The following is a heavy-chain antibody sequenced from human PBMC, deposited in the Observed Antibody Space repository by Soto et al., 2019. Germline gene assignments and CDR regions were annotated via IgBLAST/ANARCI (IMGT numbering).Heavy chain of an antibody. CDR2: ISWNSGSI. V-gene: IGHV3-9*01. CDR1: GFTFDDYA. D-gene: IGHD2-15*01. J-gene: IGHJ4*02. Sequence: EVQLVESGGGLVQPGRSLRLSCAASGFTFDDYAMHWVRQAPGKGLEWVSGISWNSGSIGYADSVKGRFTISRDNAKNSLYLQMNSLRAEDTALYYCAKDLEGGGSYWGQGTLVTVSS. CDR3: AKDLEGGGSY.